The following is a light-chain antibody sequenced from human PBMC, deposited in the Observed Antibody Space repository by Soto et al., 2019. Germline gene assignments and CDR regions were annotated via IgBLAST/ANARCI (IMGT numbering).Light chain of an antibody. Sequence: DIQMTQSPSKLSVSVGDSVTITCRASQTIGSRLAWYQQKVGKAPKLLIYEASTLDSGVPSRFSGSGSGTEFTLTISSLQPEDFATYLCQQYNSYNTFGQGTELEIE. CDR1: QTIGSR. V-gene: IGKV1-5*03. CDR3: QQYNSYNT. CDR2: EAS. J-gene: IGKJ2*01.